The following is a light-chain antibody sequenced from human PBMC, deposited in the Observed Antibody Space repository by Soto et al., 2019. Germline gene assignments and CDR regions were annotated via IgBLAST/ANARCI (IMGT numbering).Light chain of an antibody. Sequence: SRSEVPLSLSQGSRAAPSCKTCQSVSSSYLAWYQQKPGQAPRLLIYGASSRATGIPDRFSGSGSGTDFTLTISRLEPEDFAVYYCQQYGSSPQTFGQGTKVDI. J-gene: IGKJ1*01. V-gene: IGKV3-20*01. CDR3: QQYGSSPQT. CDR1: QSVSSSY. CDR2: GAS.